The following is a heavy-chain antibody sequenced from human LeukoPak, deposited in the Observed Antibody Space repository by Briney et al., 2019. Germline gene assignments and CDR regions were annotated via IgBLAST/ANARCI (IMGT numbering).Heavy chain of an antibody. CDR1: GGSISSGGYY. D-gene: IGHD3-9*01. Sequence: PSETLSLTCTVSGGSISSGGYYWSWIRQHPGKGLEWIGYIYYSGSTNYNPSLKSRVTISVDTSKNQFSLKLSSVTAADTAVYYCAREGAYYDILTGYSPDAFDIWGQGTMVTVSS. CDR2: IYYSGST. V-gene: IGHV4-61*08. J-gene: IGHJ3*02. CDR3: AREGAYYDILTGYSPDAFDI.